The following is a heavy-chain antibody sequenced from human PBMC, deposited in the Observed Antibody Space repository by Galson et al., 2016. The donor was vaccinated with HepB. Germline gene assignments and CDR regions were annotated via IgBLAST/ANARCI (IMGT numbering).Heavy chain of an antibody. Sequence: SLRLSCAGYGFIFSSYAMSWVRQAPGKGLEWVSNISGSGGSTNYADSVKGRFTISRDNSKNTLYLQMNGLRAEDTAVYYCAKAPFSSSSRWGQGTLVTVSS. CDR1: GFIFSSYA. J-gene: IGHJ4*02. CDR2: ISGSGGST. V-gene: IGHV3-23*01. D-gene: IGHD6-6*01. CDR3: AKAPFSSSSR.